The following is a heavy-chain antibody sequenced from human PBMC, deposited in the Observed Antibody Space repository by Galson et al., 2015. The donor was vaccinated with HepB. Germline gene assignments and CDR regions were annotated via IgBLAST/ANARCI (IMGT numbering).Heavy chain of an antibody. D-gene: IGHD4/OR15-4a*01. Sequence: SLRLSCAASGFTFSSHRMSWVRQAPGKGLEWVAHIKQDGSEVYYVDFVKGRFTISRDNAKDSLYLQMNSLRAEDTAVYYCARDPGTSANYNYFDFWGQGTLVTVSS. V-gene: IGHV3-7*01. CDR2: IKQDGSEV. J-gene: IGHJ4*02. CDR1: GFTFSSHR. CDR3: ARDPGTSANYNYFDF.